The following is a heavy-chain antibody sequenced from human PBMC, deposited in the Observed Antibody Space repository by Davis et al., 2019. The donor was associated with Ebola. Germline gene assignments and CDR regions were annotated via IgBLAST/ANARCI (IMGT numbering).Heavy chain of an antibody. Sequence: PGGSLRLSCAASGFTFSTYGMHWVRQAPGKGLEWVAGVWYDGSNKYYADSVKGRFTISRDNSKNTVYLQMNSLRAEDTAVYYCARDRSIAALGLGVWGKGTTVSVSS. V-gene: IGHV3-33*01. J-gene: IGHJ6*04. CDR3: ARDRSIAALGLGV. CDR2: VWYDGSNK. D-gene: IGHD6-6*01. CDR1: GFTFSTYG.